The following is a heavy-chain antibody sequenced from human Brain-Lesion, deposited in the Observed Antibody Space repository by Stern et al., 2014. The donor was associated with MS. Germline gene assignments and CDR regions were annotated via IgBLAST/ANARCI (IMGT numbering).Heavy chain of an antibody. CDR3: ARDQRGITIFGVVTDYYYLGMDV. J-gene: IGHJ6*02. CDR2: INPNTGGT. D-gene: IGHD3-3*01. CDR1: GYIFTGYY. Sequence: QLVQSGAEVKKPGASVQVSCKTSGYIFTGYYIHWVRQAPGQGLEWMAWINPNTGGTKYAQKFQGRVTMSRDTSISTAYVELSSLTSDDTAVYYCARDQRGITIFGVVTDYYYLGMDVWGQGTTVTVSS. V-gene: IGHV1-2*02.